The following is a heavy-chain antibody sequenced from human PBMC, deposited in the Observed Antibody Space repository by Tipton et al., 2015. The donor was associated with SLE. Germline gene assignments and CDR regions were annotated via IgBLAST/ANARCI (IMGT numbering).Heavy chain of an antibody. Sequence: QVQLVQSGPEVKKPGSSVKVSCKASGGTFSSYAISWVRQAPGQGLEWMGGIIPIFGTANYAQKFQGRVTITADESTSTAYMELSSLRSEDTTVYYCALEGEVATMDESHVWGQGTTVTVSS. CDR2: IIPIFGTA. CDR3: ALEGEVATMDESHV. V-gene: IGHV1-69*01. CDR1: GGTFSSYA. D-gene: IGHD5-12*01. J-gene: IGHJ6*02.